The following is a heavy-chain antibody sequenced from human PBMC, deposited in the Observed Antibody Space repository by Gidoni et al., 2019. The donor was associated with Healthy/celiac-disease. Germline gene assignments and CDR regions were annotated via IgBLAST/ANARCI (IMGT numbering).Heavy chain of an antibody. CDR2: IDWDDDK. CDR1: GFSLSTSGMC. J-gene: IGHJ3*02. D-gene: IGHD3-22*01. CDR3: ARIRESSGYSIGAFDI. V-gene: IGHV2-70*01. Sequence: QVTLRESGPALVKPTQTLTLTCTFSGFSLSTSGMCVSWIRQPPGKALEWLALIDWDDDKYYSTSLKTRLTISKDTSKNQVVLTMTNMDPVDTATYYCARIRESSGYSIGAFDIWGQGTMVTVSS.